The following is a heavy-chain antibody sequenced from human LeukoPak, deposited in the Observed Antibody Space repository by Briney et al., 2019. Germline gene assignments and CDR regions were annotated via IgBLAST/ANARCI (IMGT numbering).Heavy chain of an antibody. CDR2: ITSSGTFI. Sequence: GGSLRLSCAASGFTFNTYSMNWVRQAPGKGLEWVSSITSSGTFIYYGDSVKGRFTISRDDAKNSLYLQMNSLRAEDTAVYYCARDGTVRINMKGVVNYYYGMDVWGQGTTVTVSS. CDR1: GFTFNTYS. V-gene: IGHV3-21*01. D-gene: IGHD3-22*01. J-gene: IGHJ6*02. CDR3: ARDGTVRINMKGVVNYYYGMDV.